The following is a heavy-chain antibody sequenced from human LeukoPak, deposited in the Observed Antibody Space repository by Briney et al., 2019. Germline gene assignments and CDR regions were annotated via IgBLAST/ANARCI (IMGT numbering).Heavy chain of an antibody. V-gene: IGHV3-23*01. J-gene: IGHJ6*02. CDR3: AKEVRDSSGWSYYYGMDV. CDR1: GFTFSSYA. CDR2: ISGSGGST. D-gene: IGHD6-19*01. Sequence: GGSLRLSCAASGFTFSSYAMSWVRQAPGKGLEWVPAISGSGGSTYYADSVKGRFTISRDNSKNTLYLQMNSLRAEDTAVYYCAKEVRDSSGWSYYYGMDVWGQGTTVTVSS.